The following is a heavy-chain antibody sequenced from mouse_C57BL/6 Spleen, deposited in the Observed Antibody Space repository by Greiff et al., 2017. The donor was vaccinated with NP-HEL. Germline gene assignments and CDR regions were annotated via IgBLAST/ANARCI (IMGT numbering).Heavy chain of an antibody. D-gene: IGHD2-1*01. Sequence: VQLQQSGAELAKPGASVKLSCKASGYTFTSYWMHWVKQRPGQGLEWIGYINPSSGYTKYNQKFKDKATLTADKSSSTAYMQLSSLTYEDSAVYYCARWGPQIYDGNPVYAMDYWGQGTSVTVSS. CDR1: GYTFTSYW. J-gene: IGHJ4*01. CDR3: ARWGPQIYDGNPVYAMDY. V-gene: IGHV1-7*01. CDR2: INPSSGYT.